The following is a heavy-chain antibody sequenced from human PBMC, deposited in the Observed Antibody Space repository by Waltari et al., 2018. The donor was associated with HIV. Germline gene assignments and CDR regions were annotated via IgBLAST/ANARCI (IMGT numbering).Heavy chain of an antibody. Sequence: QLQLQESGPGLVKPSETLSLTCTVSGDPISSSTYYWCWVRQPPGKGLEWIGSVHHSGSTFYNPSLKSRVTISVDTSNNQFSLKLTSVTAADTAVFYCAREWRATSWYQGGFDYWGQGTLVTVSS. CDR2: VHHSGST. J-gene: IGHJ4*02. CDR1: GDPISSSTYY. CDR3: AREWRATSWYQGGFDY. D-gene: IGHD1-20*01. V-gene: IGHV4-39*02.